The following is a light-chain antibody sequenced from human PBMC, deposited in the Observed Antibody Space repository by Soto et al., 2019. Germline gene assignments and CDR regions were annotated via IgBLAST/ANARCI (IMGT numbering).Light chain of an antibody. CDR3: SSYTTNITPVV. Sequence: QSVLTQPASVSGSPGQSITFSCTGTSGDIGGYNYVSWYQQHPGKAPKLLISEVTNRLSGVSNRFSGSKSGNTASLTISGLQAEDEADYYCSSYTTNITPVVFGGGTKLTVL. CDR2: EVT. CDR1: SGDIGGYNY. J-gene: IGLJ2*01. V-gene: IGLV2-14*01.